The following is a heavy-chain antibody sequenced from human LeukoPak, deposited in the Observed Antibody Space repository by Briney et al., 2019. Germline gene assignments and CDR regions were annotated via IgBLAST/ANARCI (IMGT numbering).Heavy chain of an antibody. CDR1: GYTFTSFE. CDR2: VDPNSGKT. J-gene: IGHJ4*02. V-gene: IGHV1-8*01. Sequence: GSVKVSCKASGYTFTSFEINWVRQATGQGLEWMGWVDPNSGKTGYAQKFQGRVTMTKNTSMNTAYVELSSLKSDDTAVYYCARGPHDGTIDYWGQGTLVTVSS. CDR3: ARGPHDGTIDY. D-gene: IGHD1-1*01.